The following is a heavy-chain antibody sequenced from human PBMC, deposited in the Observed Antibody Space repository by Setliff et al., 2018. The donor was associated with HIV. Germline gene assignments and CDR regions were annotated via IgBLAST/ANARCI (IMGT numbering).Heavy chain of an antibody. CDR1: GYIFNSYG. D-gene: IGHD3-9*01. J-gene: IGHJ6*03. Sequence: ASVKVSCKASGYIFNSYGISWVRQAPGQGLEWMGWISAYNGNTNYAQKVQGRVSMTIDTSTSTAYMELRSLRSDDTAVYYCARDHYDILTGYYRTYYYMDVWGKGTTVTVS. V-gene: IGHV1-18*01. CDR3: ARDHYDILTGYYRTYYYMDV. CDR2: ISAYNGNT.